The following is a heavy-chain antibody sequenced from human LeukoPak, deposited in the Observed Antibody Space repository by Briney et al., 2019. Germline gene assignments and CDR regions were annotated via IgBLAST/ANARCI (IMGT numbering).Heavy chain of an antibody. CDR3: ARLDYDYVWGSYRFRFRYFDY. D-gene: IGHD3-16*02. V-gene: IGHV3-30*04. Sequence: GGSLRLSCAASGFTFSSYAMHWVRQAPGKGLGWVAVISYDGSNKYYADSVKGRFTISRDNSKNTLYLQMNSLRAEDTAVYYCARLDYDYVWGSYRFRFRYFDYWGQGTLVTVSS. CDR1: GFTFSSYA. J-gene: IGHJ4*02. CDR2: ISYDGSNK.